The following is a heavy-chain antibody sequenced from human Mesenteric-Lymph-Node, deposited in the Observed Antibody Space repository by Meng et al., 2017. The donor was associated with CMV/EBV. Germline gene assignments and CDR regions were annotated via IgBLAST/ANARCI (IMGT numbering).Heavy chain of an antibody. CDR2: IISVFGTP. V-gene: IGHV1-69*06. D-gene: IGHD1-26*01. CDR3: ARDGPSGSSGHAFDV. CDR1: GVTFAIYA. J-gene: IGHJ3*01. Sequence: GVTFAIYATSWLRQAPGQGTEWLGGIISVFGTPHYSRKFQGRVTIAADTSTATVYMDLNSLRSDDTAVYYCARDGPSGSSGHAFDVWGQGTLVTVSS.